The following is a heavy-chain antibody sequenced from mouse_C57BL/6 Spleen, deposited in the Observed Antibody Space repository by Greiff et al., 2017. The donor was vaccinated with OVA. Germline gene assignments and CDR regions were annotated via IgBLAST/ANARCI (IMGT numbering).Heavy chain of an antibody. CDR3: ARRGIGLLRAMDY. V-gene: IGHV1-26*01. Sequence: EVQLQQSGPELVKPGASVKISCKASGYTFTDYYMNWVKQSHGKSLEWIGDINPNNGGTSYNQKFKGKATLTVDKSSSTAYMELRSPTSEDSAVDYCARRGIGLLRAMDYWGQGTSVTVSS. J-gene: IGHJ4*01. CDR1: GYTFTDYY. CDR2: INPNNGGT. D-gene: IGHD2-3*01.